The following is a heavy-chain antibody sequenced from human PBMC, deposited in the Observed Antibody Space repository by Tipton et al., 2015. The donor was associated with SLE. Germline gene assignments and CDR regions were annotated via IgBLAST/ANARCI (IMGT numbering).Heavy chain of an antibody. D-gene: IGHD6-13*01. CDR3: ARQGNSWSADY. CDR2: MSQTGIT. V-gene: IGHV4-38-2*02. Sequence: TLSLTCTVSGYSITSGYYWGWIRQPPGKGLEWIGRMSQTGITYYHPTLMSRVTISGDTSKNQFFLNLDSVTAADTAVDYCARQGNSWSADYWGLGTLVTVSS. J-gene: IGHJ4*02. CDR1: GYSITSGYY.